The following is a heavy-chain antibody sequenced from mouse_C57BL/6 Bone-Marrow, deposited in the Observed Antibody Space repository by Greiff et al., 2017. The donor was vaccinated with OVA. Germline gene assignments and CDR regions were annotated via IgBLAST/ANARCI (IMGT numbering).Heavy chain of an antibody. CDR1: GFSLSTFGMG. V-gene: IGHV8-8*01. CDR3: ARIGPIYYYGSSYVNYAMDY. J-gene: IGHJ4*01. Sequence: QVQLKESGPGILQPSQTLSLTCSFSGFSLSTFGMGVGWIRQPSGKGLEWLAHIWWDDDKYYNPALKSRLTISKDTSKNQVFLKIANVDTADTATYYCARIGPIYYYGSSYVNYAMDYWGQGTSVTVSS. D-gene: IGHD1-1*01. CDR2: IWWDDDK.